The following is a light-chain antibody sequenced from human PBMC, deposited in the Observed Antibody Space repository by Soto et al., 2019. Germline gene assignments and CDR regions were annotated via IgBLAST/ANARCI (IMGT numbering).Light chain of an antibody. CDR1: SGSIASNY. Sequence: NFMLTQPHSVLESPGKTVTISCTRSSGSIASNYVQWYQQRPGSAPTTVIYEDNQRPSGVPDRFSGSTDGSSNSASLTISGLQTEDEADYYCQSYDSSTVVFGGGTKLTVL. CDR2: EDN. V-gene: IGLV6-57*04. CDR3: QSYDSSTVV. J-gene: IGLJ2*01.